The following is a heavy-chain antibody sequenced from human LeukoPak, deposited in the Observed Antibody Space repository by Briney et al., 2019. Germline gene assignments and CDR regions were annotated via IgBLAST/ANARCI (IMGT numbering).Heavy chain of an antibody. J-gene: IGHJ4*02. Sequence: GGSLRLSCAASGFTFSNYAMNWVRQAPGKGLEWGSSITVIVTGTYFAGSVKGRFTISRDNSKDMLYLQMKYLSDEDPAVYYCARARSAGLRLYYFNSWGQGTLVTVSS. CDR2: ITVIVTGT. V-gene: IGHV3-23*01. CDR1: GFTFSNYA. D-gene: IGHD3-10*01. CDR3: ARARSAGLRLYYFNS.